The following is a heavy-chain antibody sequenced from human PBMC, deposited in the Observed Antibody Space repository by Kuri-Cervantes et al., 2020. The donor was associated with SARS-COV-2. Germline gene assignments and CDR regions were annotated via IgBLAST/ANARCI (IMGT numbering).Heavy chain of an antibody. D-gene: IGHD3-3*01. CDR3: ARVEGISLDY. CDR2: IGSSSSTI. J-gene: IGHJ4*02. V-gene: IGHV3-48*01. Sequence: ETLSLTCAASGFTFSSYSMNWVRQAPGKGLEWVSYIGSSSSTIYYADSVKGRFTISRDNAKNSLYLQMNSLRAEDTAVYYCARVEGISLDYWGQGTLVTVSS. CDR1: GFTFSSYS.